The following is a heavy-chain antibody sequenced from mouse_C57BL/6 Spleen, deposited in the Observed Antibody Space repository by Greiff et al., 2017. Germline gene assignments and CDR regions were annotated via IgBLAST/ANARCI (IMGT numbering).Heavy chain of an antibody. V-gene: IGHV1-20*01. CDR2: INPYNGDT. J-gene: IGHJ3*01. D-gene: IGHD2-3*01. CDR1: GYSFTGYF. CDR3: ARDEDDGYYVVAY. Sequence: VQLQQSGPELVKPGDSVKISCKASGYSFTGYFMNWVMQSHGKSLEWIGRINPYNGDTFYNQKFKGKATLTVDKSSSTAHMELRSLTSEDSAVYYCARDEDDGYYVVAYWGQGTLVTVSA.